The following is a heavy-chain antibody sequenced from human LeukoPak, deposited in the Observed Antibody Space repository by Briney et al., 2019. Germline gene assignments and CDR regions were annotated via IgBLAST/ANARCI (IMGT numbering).Heavy chain of an antibody. CDR1: RFTFTSYA. CDR3: AKAEMYYFDY. D-gene: IGHD1-14*01. J-gene: IGHJ4*02. V-gene: IGHV3-23*01. Sequence: PGGSLRLSCAASRFTFTSYAMSWVRQAPGKGLEWVSAISGSGGSTYYAHSVQGRVTISRDNSKNTQYLQMNSLEDEDTAVYYCAKAEMYYFDYWRRGTLVSVSS. CDR2: ISGSGGST.